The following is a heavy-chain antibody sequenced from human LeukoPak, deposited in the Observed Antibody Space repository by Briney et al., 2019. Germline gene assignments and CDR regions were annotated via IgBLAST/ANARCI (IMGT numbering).Heavy chain of an antibody. CDR2: IYPRDSEI. CDR1: GYSFTNYW. J-gene: IGHJ5*02. CDR3: ARPAYSSSLSSHFDP. D-gene: IGHD6-13*01. Sequence: GESLKISCKGSGYSFTNYWIGWVRQMPGKGLEWMGSIYPRDSEIRYSPSFQGQVTISADNSISTAYLQWSSLKASDTAMYYCARPAYSSSLSSHFDPWGQGTLVTVSS. V-gene: IGHV5-51*01.